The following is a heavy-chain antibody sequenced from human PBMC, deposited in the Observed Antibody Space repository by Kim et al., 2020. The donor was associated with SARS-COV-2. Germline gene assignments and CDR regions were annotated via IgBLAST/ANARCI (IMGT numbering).Heavy chain of an antibody. V-gene: IGHV5-51*01. CDR1: GYSFTSYW. D-gene: IGHD2-21*02. J-gene: IGHJ6*02. Sequence: GESLKISCKGSGYSFTSYWIGWVRQMPGKGLEWMGIIYPGDSDTRYSPSFQGQVTISADKSISTAYLQWSSLKASDTAMYYCATERPGAGGNSGLGYGMDVWGQGTTVTVSS. CDR2: IYPGDSDT. CDR3: ATERPGAGGNSGLGYGMDV.